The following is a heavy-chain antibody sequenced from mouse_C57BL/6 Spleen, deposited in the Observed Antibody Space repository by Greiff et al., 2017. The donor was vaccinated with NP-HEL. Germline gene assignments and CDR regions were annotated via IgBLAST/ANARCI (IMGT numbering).Heavy chain of an antibody. CDR2: INPSTGGT. D-gene: IGHD3-2*02. J-gene: IGHJ2*01. V-gene: IGHV1-42*01. CDR1: GYSFTGYY. Sequence: VQLKESGPELVKPGASVKISCKASGYSFTGYYMNWVKQSPEKSLEWIGEINPSTGGTTYNQKFKAKATLTVDKSSSTAYMQLKSLTSEDSAGDYCARDSSGYDYWGQGTTLTVSS. CDR3: ARDSSGYDY.